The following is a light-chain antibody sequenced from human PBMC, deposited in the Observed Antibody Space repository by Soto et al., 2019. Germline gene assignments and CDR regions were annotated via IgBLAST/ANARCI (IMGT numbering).Light chain of an antibody. Sequence: EIVMTQSPATLSVSPGERVTLSCRAGQSVTSNLAWYQQKPGQAPRLLIYGASTRATGIPARFSGSGSGTDFSLTISSLQSEDFAVYYCQQYNNWPLTFGGGTKVEI. J-gene: IGKJ4*01. CDR1: QSVTSN. CDR2: GAS. V-gene: IGKV3D-15*01. CDR3: QQYNNWPLT.